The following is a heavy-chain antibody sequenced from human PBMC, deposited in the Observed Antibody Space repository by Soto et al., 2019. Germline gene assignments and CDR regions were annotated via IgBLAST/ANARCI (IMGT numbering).Heavy chain of an antibody. D-gene: IGHD5-12*01. CDR2: IYYSGST. Sequence: PSETLSLTCTVSGGSISSGGYYWSWIRQHPGKGLEWIGYIYYSGSTYYNPSLKSRVTVSVDTSKNQFSLKLSSVTAADTAVYYCARESFKGHYDGPIYGMDVWGQGTTVTVSS. CDR3: ARESFKGHYDGPIYGMDV. V-gene: IGHV4-31*03. J-gene: IGHJ6*02. CDR1: GGSISSGGYY.